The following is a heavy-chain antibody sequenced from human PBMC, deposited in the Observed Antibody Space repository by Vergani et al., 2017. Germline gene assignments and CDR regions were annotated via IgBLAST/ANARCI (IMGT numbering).Heavy chain of an antibody. CDR2: IIRIFGTA. Sequence: QVQLVQSGAEVKKPGSSVKVSCKASGGTFSSYAISWVRQAPGQGLEWMGGIIRIFGTANYAQKFQGRVTITADESTSTAYMELSSLRSEDTAVYYCASRDITIFGVVIIRGYYYYGMDVWGQGTTVTVSS. J-gene: IGHJ6*02. V-gene: IGHV1-69*01. D-gene: IGHD3-3*01. CDR3: ASRDITIFGVVIIRGYYYYGMDV. CDR1: GGTFSSYA.